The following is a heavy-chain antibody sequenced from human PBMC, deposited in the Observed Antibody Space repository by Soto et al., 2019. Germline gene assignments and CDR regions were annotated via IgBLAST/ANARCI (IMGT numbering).Heavy chain of an antibody. CDR3: ARQFISLCLRCLGSGEIDAFDI. CDR1: GGSISSSSYY. Sequence: PSETLSLTCTVSGGSISSSSYYWGWIRQPPGKGLEWIGSIYYSGSTYYNPSLKSRVTISVDTSKNQFSLKLSSVTAADTAVYYCARQFISLCLRCLGSGEIDAFDIWGQGTMVTVSS. J-gene: IGHJ3*02. CDR2: IYYSGST. V-gene: IGHV4-39*01. D-gene: IGHD3-10*01.